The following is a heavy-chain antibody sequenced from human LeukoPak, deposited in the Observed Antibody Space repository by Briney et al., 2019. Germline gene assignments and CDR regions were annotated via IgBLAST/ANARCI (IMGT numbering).Heavy chain of an antibody. CDR3: ARALLSRRHSSTWYPLDS. CDR2: IHHSGST. D-gene: IGHD6-13*01. V-gene: IGHV4-34*01. Sequence: SETLSLTCTVSGASLSRYYWSWIRQPPGKGLEWIGEIHHSGSTNYNPSLKSRATLSVDTSKSRFSLKLTSMTAADTAVYFCARALLSRRHSSTWYPLDSWGQGTLVTVSS. CDR1: GASLSRYY. J-gene: IGHJ4*02.